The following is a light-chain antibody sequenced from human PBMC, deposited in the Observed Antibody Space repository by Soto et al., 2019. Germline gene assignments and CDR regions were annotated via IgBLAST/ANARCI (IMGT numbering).Light chain of an antibody. CDR2: NTN. CDR3: LLYYGGAQSQCV. CDR1: TGAVTSGYY. J-gene: IGLJ3*02. Sequence: QAVVTQEPSLTVSPGGTVTLTCASSTGAVTSGYYPNWFQQKPGQAPRALIYNTNNKHSWTPARFSGSLVGDKAALTLSGVQPEDEAEYYCLLYYGGAQSQCVFGGGTKLTVL. V-gene: IGLV7-43*01.